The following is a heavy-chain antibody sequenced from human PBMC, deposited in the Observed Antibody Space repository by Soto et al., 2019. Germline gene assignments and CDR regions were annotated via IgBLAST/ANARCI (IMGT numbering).Heavy chain of an antibody. Sequence: QVQLVQSGAEVRKPGASVKVSCKTSGYRFTTYGITWVRQAPGQGLEWMGWINSYNGYTDYAQTLQGRITMTTDTSTSTAYMELSSLTSDDTSVYYCAIVPVFGVVRFWFDPWGQGTLVTVSS. D-gene: IGHD3-3*01. CDR2: INSYNGYT. V-gene: IGHV1-18*04. CDR3: AIVPVFGVVRFWFDP. J-gene: IGHJ5*02. CDR1: GYRFTTYG.